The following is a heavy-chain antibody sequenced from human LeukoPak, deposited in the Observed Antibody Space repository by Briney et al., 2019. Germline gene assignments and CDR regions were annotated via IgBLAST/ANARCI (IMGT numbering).Heavy chain of an antibody. Sequence: GGYLRLYCAAYGLTLSGYWMHWVRQAQGKGLVWVSRINGDASSTSYADSVKGRFTISRDNAKSTLYLQMNSLRVEDTAVYYCARARGNTYGYFEYWGQGTLVTGPS. D-gene: IGHD5-18*01. J-gene: IGHJ4*02. CDR3: ARARGNTYGYFEY. CDR2: INGDASST. CDR1: GLTLSGYW. V-gene: IGHV3-74*01.